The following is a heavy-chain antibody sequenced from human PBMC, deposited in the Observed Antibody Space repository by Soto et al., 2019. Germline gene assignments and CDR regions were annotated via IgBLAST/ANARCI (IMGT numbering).Heavy chain of an antibody. CDR2: IYYSGST. D-gene: IGHD3-3*01. CDR3: ARAHLTIFGVVTSYYFDY. Sequence: PSETLSLTCTVSGGSISSYDGSWIRQPPGKGLEWIGYIYYSGSTNYNPSLKSRVTISVDTSKNQFSLKLSSVTAADTAVYYCARAHLTIFGVVTSYYFDYWGQGTLVTVSS. V-gene: IGHV4-59*01. J-gene: IGHJ4*02. CDR1: GGSISSYD.